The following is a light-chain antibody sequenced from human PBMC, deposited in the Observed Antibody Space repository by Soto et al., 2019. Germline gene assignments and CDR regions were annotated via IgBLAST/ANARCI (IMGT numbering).Light chain of an antibody. CDR3: QQYKVYSKT. J-gene: IGKJ1*01. Sequence: DIQMTQSPSALSASVGDTVTVTSRASQSVSGWLAWYQQKPGEAPKLLIYDVSTLGSGVPSRFSGSGSGTDFTLTISSLQPEDFATYYCQQYKVYSKTFGQGTRWIS. V-gene: IGKV1-5*01. CDR1: QSVSGW. CDR2: DVS.